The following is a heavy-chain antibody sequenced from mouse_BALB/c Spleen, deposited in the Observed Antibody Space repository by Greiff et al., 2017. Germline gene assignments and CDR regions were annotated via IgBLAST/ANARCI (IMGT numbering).Heavy chain of an antibody. Sequence: EVKVEESGGGLVKPGGSLKLSCAASGFTFSDYYMYWVRQTPEKRLEWVATISDGGSYTYYPDSVKGRFTISRDNAKNNLYLQMSSLKSEDTAMYYCARDGGNYPFADWGQGTLVTVSA. CDR1: GFTFSDYY. CDR3: ARDGGNYPFAD. V-gene: IGHV5-4*02. D-gene: IGHD2-1*01. CDR2: ISDGGSYT. J-gene: IGHJ3*01.